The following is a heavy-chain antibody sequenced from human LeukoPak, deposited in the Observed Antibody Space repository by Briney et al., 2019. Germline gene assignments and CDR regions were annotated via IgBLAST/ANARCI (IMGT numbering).Heavy chain of an antibody. CDR3: ARDPWSFDY. CDR1: GFTFSSYG. V-gene: IGHV3-33*01. Sequence: GRSLRLSCAASGFTFSSYGMHWVRQAPGKGLEWVAVIRYDGSNKYYANSVKGRFTISRDNSKNTLYLQMNSLRAEDTAVYYCARDPWSFDYWGQGTLVTVSA. J-gene: IGHJ4*02. CDR2: IRYDGSNK.